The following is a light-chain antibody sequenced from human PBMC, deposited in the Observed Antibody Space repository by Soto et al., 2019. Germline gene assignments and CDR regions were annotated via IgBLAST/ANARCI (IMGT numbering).Light chain of an antibody. CDR2: DAS. CDR1: QSVTTY. Sequence: EIVLTQSPATLSLSPGERATLSCRASQSVTTYLAWYQQKPGQAPRLLIYDASNRATGIPARFSGSGSGTDFTLTISSLEPEDSAVYYCQQCSSWPLTFGPGTKVDIK. V-gene: IGKV3-11*01. CDR3: QQCSSWPLT. J-gene: IGKJ3*01.